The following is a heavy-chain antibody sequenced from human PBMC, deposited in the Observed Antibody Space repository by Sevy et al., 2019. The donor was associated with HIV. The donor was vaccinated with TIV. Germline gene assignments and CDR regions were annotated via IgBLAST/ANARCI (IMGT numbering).Heavy chain of an antibody. V-gene: IGHV3-7*03. CDR1: GFTFNNYW. J-gene: IGHJ4*02. CDR2: IKQDGSDK. CDR3: ARSWDYWGQMGY. D-gene: IGHD7-27*01. Sequence: GGSLRLSCAASGFTFNNYWMTWVRQAPGKGLEWVANIKQDGSDKYYMESVKGRFNISRDNTKNSLYLQLNSLRAEDTAVYYCARSWDYWGQMGYWGQVTLVTVSS.